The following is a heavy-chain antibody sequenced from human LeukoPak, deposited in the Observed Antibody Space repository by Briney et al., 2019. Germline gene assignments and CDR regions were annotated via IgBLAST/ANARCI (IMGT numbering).Heavy chain of an antibody. Sequence: AGSLRLSCAASGFNFGPYTRHWVRQAPGKGLQWISYITGTSSTIFYSDSVKGRFTISRDNAKNSVYLQMNSLRAEDTAVYYCTRDQGMTQFDHWGQGTLVTVSS. CDR2: ITGTSSTI. J-gene: IGHJ4*02. CDR3: TRDQGMTQFDH. CDR1: GFNFGPYT. V-gene: IGHV3-48*04.